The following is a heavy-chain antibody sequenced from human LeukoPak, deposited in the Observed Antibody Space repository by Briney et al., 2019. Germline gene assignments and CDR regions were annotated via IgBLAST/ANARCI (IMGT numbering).Heavy chain of an antibody. CDR1: VFTFSSYS. CDR2: ISSSSSYI. J-gene: IGHJ6*02. CDR3: AREGCGWVSDLGDYYGMDV. Sequence: GGSLRLSCAASVFTFSSYSMNWVRQAPGKGLEWVSSISSSSSYIYYADSVKGRFTISRDNAKNSLYLQMNSLRAEDTAVYYCAREGCGWVSDLGDYYGMDVWGQGTTVTVSS. D-gene: IGHD6-19*01. V-gene: IGHV3-21*01.